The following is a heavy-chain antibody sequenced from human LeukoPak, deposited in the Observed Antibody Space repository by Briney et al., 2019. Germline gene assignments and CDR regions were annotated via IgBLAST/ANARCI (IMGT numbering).Heavy chain of an antibody. CDR2: ISSKAYGGTT. J-gene: IGHJ4*02. V-gene: IGHV3-49*03. D-gene: IGHD3-10*01. CDR1: GFSFGDYA. CDR3: TRDRITMVRGVIGPYYFDY. Sequence: GGSLRLSCTASGFSFGDYAMSWFRQAPGKGLEWVGCISSKAYGGTTEYAASVKGRFTISRDDSKSIAYLQMDSLKTEDTAVYYCTRDRITMVRGVIGPYYFDYWGQGTLVTVSS.